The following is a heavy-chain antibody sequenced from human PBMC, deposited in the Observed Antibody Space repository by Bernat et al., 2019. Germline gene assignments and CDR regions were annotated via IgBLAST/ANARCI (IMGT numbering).Heavy chain of an antibody. CDR3: ARDRGAAGTGYGMDV. D-gene: IGHD6-13*01. J-gene: IGHJ6*02. Sequence: QVQLVESGGGVVQPGRSLRLSCAASGFTISSYAMHWVRQAPGKGLEWVAVISYDGSNKYYADSVKGRFTISRDNSKNTLYLQMNSLRAEDTAVYYCARDRGAAGTGYGMDVWGQGTTVTVSS. CDR2: ISYDGSNK. V-gene: IGHV3-30-3*01. CDR1: GFTISSYA.